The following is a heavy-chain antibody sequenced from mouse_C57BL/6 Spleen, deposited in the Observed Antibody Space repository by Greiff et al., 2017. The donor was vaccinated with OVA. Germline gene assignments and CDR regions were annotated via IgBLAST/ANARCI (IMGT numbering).Heavy chain of an antibody. CDR2: IYPGDGDT. CDR1: GYAFSSSW. Sequence: VQRVESGPELVKPGASVKISCKASGYAFSSSWMNWVKQRPGKGLEWIGRIYPGDGDTNYNGKFKGKATLTADKSSSTAYMQLSSLTSEDSAVYVCARATTVVAPFGYWGQGTLVTVSA. J-gene: IGHJ3*02. CDR3: ARATTVVAPFGY. V-gene: IGHV1-82*01. D-gene: IGHD1-1*01.